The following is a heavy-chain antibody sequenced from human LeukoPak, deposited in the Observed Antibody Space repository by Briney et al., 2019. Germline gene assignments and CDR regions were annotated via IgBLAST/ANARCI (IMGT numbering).Heavy chain of an antibody. CDR3: AMYRRTEAESDY. CDR1: GYTFTSYG. D-gene: IGHD1-14*01. V-gene: IGHV1-18*01. J-gene: IGHJ4*02. CDR2: ISAYNGNT. Sequence: ASVKVSCKASGYTFTSYGISWVRQAPGQGLEWMGWISAYNGNTNYAQKLQGRVTMTTDTSTSTAYMELRSLRSDDPAVYYCAMYRRTEAESDYWGQGTLVTVSS.